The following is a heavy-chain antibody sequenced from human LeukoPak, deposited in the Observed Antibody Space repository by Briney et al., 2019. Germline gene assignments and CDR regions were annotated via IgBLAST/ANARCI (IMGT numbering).Heavy chain of an antibody. D-gene: IGHD1-14*01. CDR1: GYTFTSYY. J-gene: IGHJ4*02. CDR2: IIPILGIA. CDR3: AREFGMVDY. V-gene: IGHV1-69*04. Sequence: ASVKVSCKASGYTFTSYYMHWVRQAPGQGLEWMGRIIPILGIANYAQKFQGRVTITADKSTSTAYMELSSLRSEDTAVYYCAREFGMVDYWGQGTLVTVSS.